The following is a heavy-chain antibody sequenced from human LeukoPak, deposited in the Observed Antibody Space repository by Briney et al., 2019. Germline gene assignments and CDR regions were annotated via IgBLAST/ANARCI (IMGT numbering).Heavy chain of an antibody. CDR3: VKDLRYCSNTSCSAH. CDR1: GFTFSSYA. CDR2: ISGSGGST. D-gene: IGHD2-2*01. J-gene: IGHJ4*02. Sequence: GGSLRLSCAAYGFTFSSYAMSWVRQAPGKGLEWVSAISGSGGSTYNADSVKGRFTISRDNTKNTLYLQMNSLRAEDAAVYYCVKDLRYCSNTSCSAHWGQGTLVTVSS. V-gene: IGHV3-23*01.